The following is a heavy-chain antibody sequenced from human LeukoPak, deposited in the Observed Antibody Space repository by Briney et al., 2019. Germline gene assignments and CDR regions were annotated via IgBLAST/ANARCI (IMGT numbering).Heavy chain of an antibody. V-gene: IGHV3-23*01. J-gene: IGHJ4*02. CDR3: AKEWWSSSSPLHFDY. CDR2: ISASGGNT. CDR1: GFSFSSYA. D-gene: IGHD6-6*01. Sequence: GGSLRLSCAASGFSFSSYAMSWVRQAPGKGLEWVSAISASGGNTYYADSVKGRFTISRDNSKNTLYLQMNSLRAEDTALYYCAKEWWSSSSPLHFDYWGQGSLATVSS.